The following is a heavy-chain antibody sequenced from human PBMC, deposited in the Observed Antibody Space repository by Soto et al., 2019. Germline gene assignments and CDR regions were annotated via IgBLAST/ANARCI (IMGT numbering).Heavy chain of an antibody. J-gene: IGHJ3*02. Sequence: EVQLVESGGGLVKPGGSLRLSCAASGFTFSSYSMNWVRQAPGKGLEWVSSISSSSSYIYYADSVKGRFTISRDNAKNSLYLQMNSLRAEDTAVYYCARGNGLYSYDSSGYYPDAFDIWGQGTMVTVSS. CDR3: ARGNGLYSYDSSGYYPDAFDI. D-gene: IGHD3-22*01. CDR1: GFTFSSYS. CDR2: ISSSSSYI. V-gene: IGHV3-21*01.